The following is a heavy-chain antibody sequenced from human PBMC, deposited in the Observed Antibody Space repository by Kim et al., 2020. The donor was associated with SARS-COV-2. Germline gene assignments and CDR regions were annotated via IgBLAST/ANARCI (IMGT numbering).Heavy chain of an antibody. Sequence: GGSLRLSCAASGFTFSSYGMHWVRQAPGKGLEWVAVISYDGSNKYYAASVKGRFTISRDNSKNTLYLQMNSLRAEDTAVYYCAKAPEYSYYGMDVWGQGT. CDR2: ISYDGSNK. CDR1: GFTFSSYG. CDR3: AKAPEYSYYGMDV. J-gene: IGHJ6*02. V-gene: IGHV3-30*18.